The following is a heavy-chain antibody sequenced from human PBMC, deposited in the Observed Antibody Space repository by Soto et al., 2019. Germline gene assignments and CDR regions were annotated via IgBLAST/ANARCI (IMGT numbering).Heavy chain of an antibody. Sequence: GGSLRLSCAASGFTFSSYAMSWVRQAPGKGLEWVSAISGSGGSTYYADSVKGRFTISRDNSKNTLYLQMNSLRAEDTAVYYCANPSSRSGWPLPFDIWGQGTMVTVSS. CDR1: GFTFSSYA. CDR3: ANPSSRSGWPLPFDI. J-gene: IGHJ3*02. CDR2: ISGSGGST. V-gene: IGHV3-23*01. D-gene: IGHD6-19*01.